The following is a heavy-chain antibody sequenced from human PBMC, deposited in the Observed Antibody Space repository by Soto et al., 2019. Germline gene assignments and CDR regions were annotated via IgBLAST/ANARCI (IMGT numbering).Heavy chain of an antibody. J-gene: IGHJ6*02. CDR1: GGTLSGYA. V-gene: IGHV1-69*13. CDR3: ARKKYYYDSSGYSGPGLNYYYYYGMDV. CDR2: IIPIFGTA. Sequence: SVKVSCKASGGTLSGYAISWVRQAPGQGLEWMGGIIPIFGTASYAQKFQGRVTITADESTSTAYMELSSLRSEDTAVYYCARKKYYYDSSGYSGPGLNYYYYYGMDVWGQGTTVTVSS. D-gene: IGHD3-22*01.